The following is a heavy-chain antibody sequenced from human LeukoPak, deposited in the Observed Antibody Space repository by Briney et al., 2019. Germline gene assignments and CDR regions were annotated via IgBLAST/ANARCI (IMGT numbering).Heavy chain of an antibody. CDR3: ARVGLEPKYFDY. J-gene: IGHJ4*02. CDR1: GGSFSGYY. V-gene: IGHV4-34*01. CDR2: INHSGST. D-gene: IGHD1-1*01. Sequence: SETLSLTCAVYGGSFSGYYWSWIRQPPGKGLEWIGEINHSGSTNYNPSLKSRVTISVDTSKNQFSLKLSSVTAADTAVYYCARVGLEPKYFDYWGQGTLVTVSS.